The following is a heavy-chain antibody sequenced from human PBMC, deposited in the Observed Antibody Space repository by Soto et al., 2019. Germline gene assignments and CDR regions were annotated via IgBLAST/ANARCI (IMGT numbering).Heavy chain of an antibody. CDR2: VFSSGTT. J-gene: IGHJ4*02. CDR3: AIAVGYCSAASCYPFGI. D-gene: IGHD2-15*01. CDR1: GGSIIGSGHY. V-gene: IGHV4-39*01. Sequence: PSETLSLTCAVSGGSIIGSGHYYGWIRQPPGKGLEWLGTVFSSGTTYYNPSFTSRLTMSVDTSRNEVSLKMTSMTAADTSVYYCAIAVGYCSAASCYPFGIWGQGSLVTVSS.